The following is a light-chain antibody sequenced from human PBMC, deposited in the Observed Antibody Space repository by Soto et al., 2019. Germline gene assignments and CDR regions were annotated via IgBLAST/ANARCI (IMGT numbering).Light chain of an antibody. CDR1: QSVSSSY. Sequence: ETVLTQSPGTLSLSLGERATLSCRASQSVSSSYLAWYQQKPGQAPRLLIYGASIRATGIPDRFSGSGSGTDFTLTISRLEPEDFAVYYCQQYGSSLYTFGQGTKLEIK. CDR3: QQYGSSLYT. J-gene: IGKJ2*01. V-gene: IGKV3-20*01. CDR2: GAS.